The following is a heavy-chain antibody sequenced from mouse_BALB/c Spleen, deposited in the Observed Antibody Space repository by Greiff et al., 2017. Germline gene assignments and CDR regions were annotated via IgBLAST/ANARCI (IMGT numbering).Heavy chain of an antibody. D-gene: IGHD2-2*01. J-gene: IGHJ2*01. CDR2: ILPGSGST. CDR1: GYTFSSYW. Sequence: QVQLQQSGAELMKPGASVKISCKATGYTFSSYWIEWVKQRPGHGLEWIGEILPGSGSTNYNEKFKGKATFTADTSSNTAYMQLSSLTSEDSAVYYCARVAAGLPLDYWGQGTTLTVSS. V-gene: IGHV1-9*01. CDR3: ARVAAGLPLDY.